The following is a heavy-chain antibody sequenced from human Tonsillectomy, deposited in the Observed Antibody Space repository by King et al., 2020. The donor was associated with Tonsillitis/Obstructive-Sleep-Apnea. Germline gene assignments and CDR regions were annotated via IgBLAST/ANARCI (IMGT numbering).Heavy chain of an antibody. Sequence: VQLVESGGGVVQPGRSLRLSCAASGFTFSSYAIHWGRQAPGKGLEWVAVISYDGSNKYYADSVKGRFTISRDNSKNTLYLQMNRLRAEDTAVYYCARGPITGDSYTTYYSYYYMAVWGKGTTVTVSS. CDR3: ARGPITGDSYTTYYSYYYMAV. V-gene: IGHV3-30*04. CDR2: ISYDGSNK. D-gene: IGHD3-3*01. J-gene: IGHJ6*03. CDR1: GFTFSSYA.